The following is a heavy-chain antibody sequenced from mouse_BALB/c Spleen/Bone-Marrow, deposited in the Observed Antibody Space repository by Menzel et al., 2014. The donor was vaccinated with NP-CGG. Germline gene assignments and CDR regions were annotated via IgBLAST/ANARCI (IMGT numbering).Heavy chain of an antibody. CDR3: ARPGDCDAMDY. V-gene: IGHV4-1*02. Sequence: EVKVVESGGGLVQPGGSLKLSCAASRFDFSRYWMSWVRQAPGKGLEWIGEINPDSSTINYTPSLKDKFIISRDNAKKTHYLQMSKVRSEDTALYYCARPGDCDAMDYLGQGTSVTVSS. D-gene: IGHD2-13*01. J-gene: IGHJ4*01. CDR1: RFDFSRYW. CDR2: INPDSSTI.